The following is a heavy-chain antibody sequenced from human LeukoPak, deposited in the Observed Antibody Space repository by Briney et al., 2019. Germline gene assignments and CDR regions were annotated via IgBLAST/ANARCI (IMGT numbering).Heavy chain of an antibody. V-gene: IGHV1-69*04. Sequence: SVKVSCKASGGTFSSYAISWVRQAPGQGLEWMGRIIPIFGIANYAQKFQGRVTITADKSTSTAYMELSSLRSEDTAVYYCARELRLGELSLQPLSPFDYWGQGTLVTVSS. CDR2: IIPIFGIA. J-gene: IGHJ4*02. CDR1: GGTFSSYA. CDR3: ARELRLGELSLQPLSPFDY. D-gene: IGHD3-16*02.